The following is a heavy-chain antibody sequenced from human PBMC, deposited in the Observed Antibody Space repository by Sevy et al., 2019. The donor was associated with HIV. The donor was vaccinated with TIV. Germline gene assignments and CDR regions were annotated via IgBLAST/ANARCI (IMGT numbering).Heavy chain of an antibody. CDR3: ARDRRNYGDHYFDY. Sequence: GGSLRLSCAASGFTFSDYYMTWIRQAPGKGLEWLSDISSGTTYTNYADSVKGRFTISRDNAKNSLYLQMDFLRVEDTAVYYCARDRRNYGDHYFDYWGQGILVTVSS. CDR2: ISSGTTYT. CDR1: GFTFSDYY. J-gene: IGHJ4*02. V-gene: IGHV3-11*06. D-gene: IGHD4-17*01.